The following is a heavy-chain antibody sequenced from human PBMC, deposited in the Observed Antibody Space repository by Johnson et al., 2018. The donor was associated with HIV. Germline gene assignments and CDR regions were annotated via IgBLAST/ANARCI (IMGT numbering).Heavy chain of an antibody. CDR1: GFTFSTYG. CDR3: AKWGSMRATSAFDI. D-gene: IGHD1-26*01. Sequence: QVQLVESGGSLLQPGGSLRLSCVASGFTFSTYGMHWVRQAPGKGLEWVAVIWYDGSNKYYADSVKGRLTISRDNSKNTLYLQMNSLRAEDTAVYYCAKWGSMRATSAFDIWGQGTMVTVSS. CDR2: IWYDGSNK. J-gene: IGHJ3*02. V-gene: IGHV3-33*06.